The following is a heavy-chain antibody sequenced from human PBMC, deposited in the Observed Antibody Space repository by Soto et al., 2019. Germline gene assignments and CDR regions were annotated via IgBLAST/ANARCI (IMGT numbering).Heavy chain of an antibody. Sequence: QVQLVQSGAEVKKPGASVKVSCKASGYTFTSYAMHWVRQAPGQRLAWMGWINAGNGNTKYSQKFQGRVTITRDTSASTAYMELSSLRSEDTAVYYCAVGVYAIPDNWFDPWVQGTLVTVSS. CDR3: AVGVYAIPDNWFDP. CDR1: GYTFTSYA. V-gene: IGHV1-3*01. CDR2: INAGNGNT. J-gene: IGHJ5*02. D-gene: IGHD2-8*01.